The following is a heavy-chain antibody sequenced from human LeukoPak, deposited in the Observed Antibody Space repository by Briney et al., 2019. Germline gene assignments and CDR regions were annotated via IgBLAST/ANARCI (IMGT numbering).Heavy chain of an antibody. CDR2: I. CDR1: GFTFSSYE. J-gene: IGHJ6*04. CDR3: AELGITMIGGV. Sequence: PGGSLRLSCAASGFTFSSYEMNWVRQAPGKGLEWASYIYYADSVKGRFTISRDNAKNSLYLQMNSLRAEDTAVYYCAELGITMIGGVWGKGTTVTISS. V-gene: IGHV3-48*03. D-gene: IGHD3-10*02.